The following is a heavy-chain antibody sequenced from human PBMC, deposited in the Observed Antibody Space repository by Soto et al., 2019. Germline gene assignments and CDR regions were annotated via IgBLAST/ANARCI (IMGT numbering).Heavy chain of an antibody. CDR1: GFTFSSYG. CDR3: AKDMASSFYYYYGMDV. V-gene: IGHV3-30*18. CDR2: ISYDGSNK. Sequence: QVQLVGSGGGVVQPGRSLRLSCAASGFTFSSYGMHWVRQAPGKGLEWVAVISYDGSNKYYADSVKGRFTISRDNSKNTLYLQMNSLRAEDTAVYYCAKDMASSFYYYYGMDVWGQGTTVTVSS. J-gene: IGHJ6*02. D-gene: IGHD6-19*01.